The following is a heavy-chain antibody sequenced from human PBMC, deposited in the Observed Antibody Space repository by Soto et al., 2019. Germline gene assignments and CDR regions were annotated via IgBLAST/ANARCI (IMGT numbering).Heavy chain of an antibody. J-gene: IGHJ6*02. Sequence: GASVKVSCKASGYTFTSYAMHWVRQAPGQRLEWMGWINAGNGNTKYSQKFQGRVTITRDTSASTAYMEPSSLRSEDTAVYYCASEIKVFGVVTYGMDVWGQGTTVTVSS. D-gene: IGHD3-3*01. CDR1: GYTFTSYA. CDR3: ASEIKVFGVVTYGMDV. CDR2: INAGNGNT. V-gene: IGHV1-3*01.